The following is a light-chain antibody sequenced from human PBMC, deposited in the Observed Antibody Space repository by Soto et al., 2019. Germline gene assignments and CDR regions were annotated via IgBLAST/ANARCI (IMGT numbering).Light chain of an antibody. CDR1: SSDIGGYDY. CDR2: DVT. CDR3: SSYTSTNTPLV. V-gene: IGLV2-14*01. Sequence: SALTQPASVSGSPGQSITIPCTGTSSDIGGYDYVSWYQQRPGKAPKLMIYDVTNRPSGVSNRFSGSKSGDTASLTISGLQAEDEADYYCSSYTSTNTPLVFGTGTKVTVL. J-gene: IGLJ1*01.